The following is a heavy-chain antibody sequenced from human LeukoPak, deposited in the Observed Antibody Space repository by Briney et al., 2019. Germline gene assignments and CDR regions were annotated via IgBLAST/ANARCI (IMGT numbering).Heavy chain of an antibody. D-gene: IGHD2-21*02. J-gene: IGHJ3*02. Sequence: GGSLRLSCAASGFTFSSYAMSWVRQAPGKGLEWVAVISYDGSNKYYADSVKGRFTISRDNSKNTLYLQMNSLRAEDTAVYYCAKRPVYGGNSNAFDIWGQGTMVTASS. CDR2: ISYDGSNK. V-gene: IGHV3-30*18. CDR3: AKRPVYGGNSNAFDI. CDR1: GFTFSSYA.